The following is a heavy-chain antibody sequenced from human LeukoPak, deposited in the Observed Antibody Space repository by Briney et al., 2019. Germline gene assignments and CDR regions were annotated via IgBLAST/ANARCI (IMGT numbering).Heavy chain of an antibody. Sequence: GGSLRLSCAASGFTFSSYSMNWVRQAPGKGLEWVSYISSSSSTIYYADSVKGRFTISRDNAKNSLYLQMNSLRAEDTAVYYCASDSKTTVTTFDYWGQGTLVTVSS. CDR2: ISSSSSTI. J-gene: IGHJ4*02. CDR3: ASDSKTTVTTFDY. CDR1: GFTFSSYS. D-gene: IGHD4-17*01. V-gene: IGHV3-48*01.